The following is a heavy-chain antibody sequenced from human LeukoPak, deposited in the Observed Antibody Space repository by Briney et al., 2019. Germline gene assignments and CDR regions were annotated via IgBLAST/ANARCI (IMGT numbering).Heavy chain of an antibody. V-gene: IGHV4-39*07. CDR3: ARALGGDYLDY. Sequence: SETLSLTCTVSGGSISSNSYYWGWIRQSPGKGLEWIGTIYYSGSTYYNPSLKSRVTISVDTSKNHFSLKLSSVTAADTAVYYCARALGGDYLDYWGQGTLVTVSS. CDR1: GGSISSNSYY. CDR2: IYYSGST. J-gene: IGHJ4*02. D-gene: IGHD4-17*01.